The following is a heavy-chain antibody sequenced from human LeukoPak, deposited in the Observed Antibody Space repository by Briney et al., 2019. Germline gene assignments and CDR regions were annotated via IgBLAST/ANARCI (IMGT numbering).Heavy chain of an antibody. Sequence: PSETLSLTCTVSGFSISSGYYWGWIRQPPGKGLEWIGNIYHIGTTYYNPSLQSRVTISVDMSKSQFSLKLSSVTAADTAVYYCARGTTTMTTDWGQGTLVTVSS. J-gene: IGHJ4*02. V-gene: IGHV4-38-2*02. D-gene: IGHD4-11*01. CDR1: GFSISSGYY. CDR2: IYHIGTT. CDR3: ARGTTTMTTD.